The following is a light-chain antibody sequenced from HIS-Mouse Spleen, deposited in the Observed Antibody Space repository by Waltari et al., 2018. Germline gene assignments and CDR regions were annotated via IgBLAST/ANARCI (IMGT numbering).Light chain of an antibody. CDR3: QSADSSGTYWV. CDR1: ALPKQY. J-gene: IGLJ3*02. CDR2: KDS. V-gene: IGLV3-25*03. Sequence: SYELTQPPSVSVSPGQTARITCSGDALPKQYAYWYQQKPGQAPVLVIYKDSERPSWIPGRFSGSSSGTTVTLTISGVQAEDEADYYCQSADSSGTYWVFGGGTKLTVL.